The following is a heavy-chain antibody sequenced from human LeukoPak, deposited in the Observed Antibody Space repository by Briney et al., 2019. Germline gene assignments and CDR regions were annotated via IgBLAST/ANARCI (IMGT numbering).Heavy chain of an antibody. CDR1: GYSISSGYY. CDR3: ARHRYYYDSSGSYYFDY. V-gene: IGHV4-38-2*01. J-gene: IGHJ4*02. D-gene: IGHD3-22*01. CDR2: IYHSGST. Sequence: PSETLSLTCPVSGYSISSGYYWGWIRQPPGKGLEWIGSIYHSGSTYFSPSLKSRVTISVDTSNNQFSLRLRSVTAADTAVYYCARHRYYYDSSGSYYFDYWGQGALVTVSS.